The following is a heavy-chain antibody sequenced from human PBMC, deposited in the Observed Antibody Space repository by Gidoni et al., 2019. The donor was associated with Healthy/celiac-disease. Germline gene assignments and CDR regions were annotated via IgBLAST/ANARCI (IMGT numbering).Heavy chain of an antibody. J-gene: IGHJ6*03. V-gene: IGHV3-33*01. D-gene: IGHD6-13*01. CDR1: GFTFSSHG. CDR3: ARGGDSSPGAYYYYMDV. CDR2: IWYDGSNK. Sequence: QVQPVESGGGVVQPGRSLRLSCAASGFTFSSHGMHWVRQAPGKGLEWVAVIWYDGSNKYYADSVKGRFTISRDNSKNTLYLQMNSLRAEDTAVYYCARGGDSSPGAYYYYMDVWGKGTTVTVSS.